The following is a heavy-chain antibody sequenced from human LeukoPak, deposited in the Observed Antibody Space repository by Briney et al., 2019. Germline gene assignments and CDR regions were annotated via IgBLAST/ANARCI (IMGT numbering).Heavy chain of an antibody. CDR3: AREPRGYAFDI. V-gene: IGHV3-74*01. D-gene: IGHD3-10*01. J-gene: IGHJ3*02. CDR2: INSDGSST. Sequence: GGSLRLSCAASAFTFSTYWMYWVRQAPGKGLVWVSRINSDGSSTIYADSVKARFTISRDNAKNSLYLQVNSLRAEDTAVYYCAREPRGYAFDIWGQGTMVTVSS. CDR1: AFTFSTYW.